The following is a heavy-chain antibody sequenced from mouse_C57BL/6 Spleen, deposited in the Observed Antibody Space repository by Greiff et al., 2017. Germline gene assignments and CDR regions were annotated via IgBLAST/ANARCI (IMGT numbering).Heavy chain of an antibody. J-gene: IGHJ2*01. CDR1: GYTFTSYW. Sequence: VQLQQPGAELVRPGSSVKLSCKASGYTFTSYWMDWVKQRPGQGLEWIGNIYPSDSETHYNQKFKDKATLTVDKSSSTAYMQLSSLTSEDSAVYYYAREGDYYGTLDYWGQGTTLTVSS. CDR3: AREGDYYGTLDY. D-gene: IGHD1-1*01. CDR2: IYPSDSET. V-gene: IGHV1-61*01.